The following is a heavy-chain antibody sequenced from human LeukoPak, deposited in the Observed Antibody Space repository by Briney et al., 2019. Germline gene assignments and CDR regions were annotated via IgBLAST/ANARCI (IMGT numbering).Heavy chain of an antibody. D-gene: IGHD2-15*01. V-gene: IGHV3-49*03. CDR1: GFTFGDYA. J-gene: IGHJ4*02. Sequence: GGSLRLSCTASGFTFGDYAMSWFRQALGKGLEWVGFIRSKGYGGSTEYAASVKGRFTILRDDSKSIAYLQMNSLKTEDTAVYLCTKCSGGSCYPPGYFDYWGQGTLVTVSS. CDR2: IRSKGYGGST. CDR3: TKCSGGSCYPPGYFDY.